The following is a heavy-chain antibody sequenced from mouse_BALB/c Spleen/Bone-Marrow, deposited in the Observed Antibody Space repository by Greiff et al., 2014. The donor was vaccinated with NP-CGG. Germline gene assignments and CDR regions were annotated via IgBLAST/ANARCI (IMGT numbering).Heavy chain of an antibody. CDR1: GFNIKDTY. D-gene: IGHD2-1*01. CDR2: IDPANGNT. J-gene: IGHJ4*01. CDR3: ARLYGNYLFYAMDY. Sequence: VQLQQSGAELVKPGASVKLSCTASGFNIKDTYMHWVKQRPEQGLELIGRIDPANGNTKYDPKFQGKATITADTSSNTAYLQLSSLTSEDTAVYYCARLYGNYLFYAMDYWGQGTSVTVSS. V-gene: IGHV14-3*02.